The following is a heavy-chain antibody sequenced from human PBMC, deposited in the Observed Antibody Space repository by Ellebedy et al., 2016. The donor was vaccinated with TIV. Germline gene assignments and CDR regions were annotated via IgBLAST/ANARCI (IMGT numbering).Heavy chain of an antibody. CDR1: GDSIGSSY. V-gene: IGHV4-59*08. J-gene: IGHJ6*02. CDR2: INYSGST. CDR3: ARHVEMEWLLSPVYGLDV. Sequence: MPSETLSLTCSVSGDSIGSSYWSWIRQPPGKGLEWIGCINYSGSTNYNSSLKSRVTISVDTSKNQFSLNLSSVTAADTGVYYCARHVEMEWLLSPVYGLDVWGQGTTVTVSS. D-gene: IGHD3-3*01.